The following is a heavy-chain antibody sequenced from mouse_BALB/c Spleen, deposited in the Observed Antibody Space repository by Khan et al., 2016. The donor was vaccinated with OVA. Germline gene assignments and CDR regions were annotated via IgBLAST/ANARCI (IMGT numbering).Heavy chain of an antibody. CDR3: VRGGRFAY. CDR1: GYTFTDFA. Sequence: QVRLQQSGAELARPGAAVKISCKGSGYTFTDFAMHWVKRGHTKSLEWIGVISPYYGDADYNQKFKGKASMTVDKSSSTAYMELARLTSEDSAIYYCVRGGRFAYWGQGTLVTVSA. D-gene: IGHD1-1*02. J-gene: IGHJ3*01. CDR2: ISPYYGDA. V-gene: IGHV1S137*01.